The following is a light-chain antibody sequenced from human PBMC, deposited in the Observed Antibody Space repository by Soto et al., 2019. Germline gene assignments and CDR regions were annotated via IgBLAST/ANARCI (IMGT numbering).Light chain of an antibody. CDR2: DAS. CDR3: QQYNSLWT. J-gene: IGKJ1*01. V-gene: IGKV1-5*01. CDR1: QSISSW. Sequence: DIQMTQSPSTLSASVGDRVTITCRASQSISSWLAWYQQKPGKAPKLLIYDASSLESGVPSRFSGSGPGTEFTLTISSLQPDDFATYYCQQYNSLWTFGQGTNVDI.